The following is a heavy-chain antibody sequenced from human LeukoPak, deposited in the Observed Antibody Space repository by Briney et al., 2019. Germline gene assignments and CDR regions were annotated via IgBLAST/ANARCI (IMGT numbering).Heavy chain of an antibody. CDR2: INHSGST. CDR3: ARWRGRWLQSYYYYGMDV. Sequence: SETLSLTCTVSGGSISSYYWSWIRQPPGKGLEWIGEINHSGSTNYNPSLKSRVTISVDTSKNQFSLKLSSVTAADTAVYYCARWRGRWLQSYYYYGMDVWGQGTTVTVSS. D-gene: IGHD5-24*01. V-gene: IGHV4-34*01. CDR1: GGSISSYY. J-gene: IGHJ6*02.